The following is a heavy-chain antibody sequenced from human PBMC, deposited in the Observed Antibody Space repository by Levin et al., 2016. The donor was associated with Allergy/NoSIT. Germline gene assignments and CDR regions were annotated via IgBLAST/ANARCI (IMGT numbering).Heavy chain of an antibody. J-gene: IGHJ6*02. Sequence: GESLKISCTASGFTFSSYAMNWVRQAPGKGLEWVSTITNSGGDTYYADSVKGRFTISRDNSKNTLYLQMNSLRAEDTAVYYCARVLYCSSTSCYRGYGMDVWGQGTTVTVSS. CDR1: GFTFSSYA. D-gene: IGHD2-2*02. V-gene: IGHV3-23*01. CDR2: ITNSGGDT. CDR3: ARVLYCSSTSCYRGYGMDV.